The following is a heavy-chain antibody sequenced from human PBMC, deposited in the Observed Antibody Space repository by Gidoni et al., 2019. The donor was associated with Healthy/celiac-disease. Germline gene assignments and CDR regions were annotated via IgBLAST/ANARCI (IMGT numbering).Heavy chain of an antibody. CDR1: GDSFTSYW. D-gene: IGHD2-2*01. CDR3: ARQGCSSTSCYDFGY. CDR2: IYPGDSDT. Sequence: EVQLVQPGAEVKKPGESLKISCKGSGDSFTSYWIGWVRQMPGKGLEWMGIIYPGDSDTRYSPSFQGQVTISADKSISTAYLQWSSLKASDTAMYYCARQGCSSTSCYDFGYWGQGTLVTVSS. J-gene: IGHJ4*02. V-gene: IGHV5-51*01.